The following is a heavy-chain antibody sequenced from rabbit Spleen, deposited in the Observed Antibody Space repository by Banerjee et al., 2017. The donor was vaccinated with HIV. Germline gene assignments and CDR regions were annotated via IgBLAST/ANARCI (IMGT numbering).Heavy chain of an antibody. D-gene: IGHD1-1*01. CDR2: IDTGSSGFT. CDR1: GVSFSSSSY. J-gene: IGHJ6*01. CDR3: ARDTSSSFSSYGMDL. Sequence: QSLEESGGDLVKPGASLTLTCIASGVSFSSSSYMCWVRQAPGKGLEWIACIDTGSSGFTYFATWAKGRFTISKTSSTTVTLQLTRLTAADTATYFCARDTSSSFSSYGMDLWGQGTLVTVS. V-gene: IGHV1S40*01.